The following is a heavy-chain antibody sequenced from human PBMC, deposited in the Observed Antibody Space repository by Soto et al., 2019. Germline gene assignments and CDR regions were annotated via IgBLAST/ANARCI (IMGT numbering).Heavy chain of an antibody. CDR1: GASIDNDEFY. CDR2: TSSIGNT. D-gene: IGHD3-3*01. J-gene: IGHJ5*02. V-gene: IGHV4-30-4*01. Sequence: PSETLSLTCSVSGASIDNDEFYWSWIRQPPGKGLEWIGYTSSIGNTFYNPSLKSRVIISLDTSTNRFSLRLSSVTAADTAIYYCATSITVFGLLIPPFDPWGQGTQVTVSS. CDR3: ATSITVFGLLIPPFDP.